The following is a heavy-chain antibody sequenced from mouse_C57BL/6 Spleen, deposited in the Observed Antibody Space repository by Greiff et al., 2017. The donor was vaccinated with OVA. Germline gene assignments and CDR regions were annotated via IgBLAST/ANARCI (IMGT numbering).Heavy chain of an antibody. V-gene: IGHV5-16*01. D-gene: IGHD2-12*01. Sequence: EVKLMESEGGLVQPGSSMKLSCTASGFTFSDYYMAWVRQVPEKGLEWVANINYDGSSTYYLDSLKSRFIISRDNAKNILYLQMSSLKSEDTATYYCARVSHDDYFDYWGQGTTLTVSS. J-gene: IGHJ2*01. CDR2: INYDGSST. CDR3: ARVSHDDYFDY. CDR1: GFTFSDYY.